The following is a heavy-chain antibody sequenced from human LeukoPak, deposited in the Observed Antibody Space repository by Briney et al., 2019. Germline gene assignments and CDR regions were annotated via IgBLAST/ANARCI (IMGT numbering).Heavy chain of an antibody. J-gene: IGHJ4*02. CDR3: ARWYSGRYGY. D-gene: IGHD1-26*01. Sequence: SQTLSLTCAISGDSVSSNKAAWDLIRQSPSRGLEWLGRTYYRSKWYNDYAVSVKSPITINPDTSKNQFSLQLNSVTPEDTAVYSCARWYSGRYGYWGQGTLVTVSS. CDR1: GDSVSSNKAA. V-gene: IGHV6-1*01. CDR2: TYYRSKWYN.